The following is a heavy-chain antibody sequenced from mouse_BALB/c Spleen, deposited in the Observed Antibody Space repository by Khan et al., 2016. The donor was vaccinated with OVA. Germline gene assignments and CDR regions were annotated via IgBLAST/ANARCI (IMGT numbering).Heavy chain of an antibody. CDR3: ARIYGGDFDY. CDR1: GYSITTDYV. Sequence: VQLKESGPGLVKPSQSLSLTCTVTGYSITTDYVWNWIRQFPGSKLEWMGHISYSGNTKYNPSLKSRISITRDTSKNQFFLQLKSVTTEDTARYYCARIYGGDFDYWGQGTTLTVSS. CDR2: ISYSGNT. D-gene: IGHD1-1*01. V-gene: IGHV3-2*02. J-gene: IGHJ2*01.